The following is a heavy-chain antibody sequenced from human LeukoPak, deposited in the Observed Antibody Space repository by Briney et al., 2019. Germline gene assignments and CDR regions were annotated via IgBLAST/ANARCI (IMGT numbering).Heavy chain of an antibody. CDR2: IRRKADGGTT. V-gene: IGHV3-49*04. CDR3: KSGAS. J-gene: IGHJ4*02. CDR1: GFTFSSYW. Sequence: GGSLRLSCAASGFTFSSYWMSWVRQAPGKGLEWVGFIRRKADGGTTDYAASVKGRFTISRHESESITYLQMNSLKTEDTAVYYCKSGASWGQGTLVTVSS. D-gene: IGHD7-27*01.